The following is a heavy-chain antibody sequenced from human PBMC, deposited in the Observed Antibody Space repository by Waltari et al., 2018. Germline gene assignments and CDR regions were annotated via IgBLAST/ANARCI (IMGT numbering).Heavy chain of an antibody. V-gene: IGHV4-59*01. CDR3: ARDRGEYSSSSGAFDI. CDR2: LYYSGST. D-gene: IGHD6-6*01. J-gene: IGHJ3*02. CDR1: GGSISSYY. Sequence: QVQLQESGPGLVKPSETLSLTCTVSGGSISSYYWSWIRQPPGKGLEWIGYLYYSGSTNYNPSLKSRVTISVDTSKNQFSLKLSSVTAADTAVYYCARDRGEYSSSSGAFDIWGQGTMVTVSS.